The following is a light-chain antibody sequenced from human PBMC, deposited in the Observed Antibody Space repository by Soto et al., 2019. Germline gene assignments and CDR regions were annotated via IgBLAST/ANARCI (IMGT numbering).Light chain of an antibody. CDR1: QDISSW. CDR3: QQGYSLAFT. J-gene: IGKJ3*01. CDR2: AAS. V-gene: IGKV1-12*01. Sequence: DIQMTQSPSSVSASVGDRVTVNCRARQDISSWLAWYQQKPGKAPKLLIYAASNLQSGVPSGFSGSGSGTDFTLTISSLQHEDVATFCSQQGYSLAFTFCPG.